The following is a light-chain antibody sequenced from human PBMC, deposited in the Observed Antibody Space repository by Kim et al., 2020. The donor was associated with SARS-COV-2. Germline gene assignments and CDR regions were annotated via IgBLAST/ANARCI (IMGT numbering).Light chain of an antibody. J-gene: IGLJ3*02. Sequence: GQMVISCCWGSSSNIGINYVYWYQQLTATAHKLLIYGNTQRPAGVPDRFSGSKSGTAAALAISGLRSEDEADYYCAAWDDSLSGPVFGGGTQLTVL. V-gene: IGLV1-47*02. CDR1: SSNIGINY. CDR2: GNT. CDR3: AAWDDSLSGPV.